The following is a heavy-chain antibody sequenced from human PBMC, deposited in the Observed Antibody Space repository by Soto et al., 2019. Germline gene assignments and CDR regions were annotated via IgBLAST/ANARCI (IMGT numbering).Heavy chain of an antibody. V-gene: IGHV4-59*08. CDR3: ARQGVGYCSSTSCLGRYYYYYMDV. Sequence: SETLSLTCTVSGGSISSYHWSWIRQPPGKGLEWIGYIYYSGSTNYNPSLKSRVTISVDTSKNQFSLKLSSVTAADTAVYYCARQGVGYCSSTSCLGRYYYYYMDVWGKGTTVTVSS. CDR1: GGSISSYH. CDR2: IYYSGST. J-gene: IGHJ6*03. D-gene: IGHD2-2*01.